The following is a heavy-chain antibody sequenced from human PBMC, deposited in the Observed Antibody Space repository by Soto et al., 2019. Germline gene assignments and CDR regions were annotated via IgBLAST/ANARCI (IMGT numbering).Heavy chain of an antibody. V-gene: IGHV4-59*01. D-gene: IGHD6-13*01. CDR3: ARKGAAASYSHYYVDV. CDR2: IYYSGNT. Sequence: QVQLQESGPGLVKPSETLSLTCTVSGGSISPYYWSWIRQPPGKGLEWIGYIYYSGNTNYNPSLESGFTISVASSRNQFSLKMTAVTAADTAVYYCARKGAAASYSHYYVDVWGRGTTVSVSS. J-gene: IGHJ6*03. CDR1: GGSISPYY.